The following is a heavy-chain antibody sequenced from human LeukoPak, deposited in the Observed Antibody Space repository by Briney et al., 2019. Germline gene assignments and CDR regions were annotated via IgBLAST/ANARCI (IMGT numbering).Heavy chain of an antibody. CDR2: INPNSGGT. V-gene: IGHV1-2*04. Sequence: ASVKVSCKASGYTFTGYYIHWVRQAPGQGLEWMGWINPNSGGTNYAPNFQGWVTMTRDTSISTAYMELSRLRSDDTAVYYCARDSVTVTTPYFDYWGQGTPVTVPS. J-gene: IGHJ4*02. CDR1: GYTFTGYY. D-gene: IGHD4-17*01. CDR3: ARDSVTVTTPYFDY.